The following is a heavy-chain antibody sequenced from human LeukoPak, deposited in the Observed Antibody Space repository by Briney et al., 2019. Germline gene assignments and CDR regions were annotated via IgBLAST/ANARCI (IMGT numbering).Heavy chain of an antibody. D-gene: IGHD3-3*02. Sequence: GGSLRLSCVASGFTITNARMGWVRQAPGKGLEWVGLIKSKIDGRTTDFAAPVKGRFTISIDDSRHTLYLQMNSLKSEDTGVYYCTTGYGHSDFDYWGKGTLVTVSS. V-gene: IGHV3-15*01. CDR3: TTGYGHSDFDY. CDR2: IKSKIDGRTT. CDR1: GFTITNAR. J-gene: IGHJ4*02.